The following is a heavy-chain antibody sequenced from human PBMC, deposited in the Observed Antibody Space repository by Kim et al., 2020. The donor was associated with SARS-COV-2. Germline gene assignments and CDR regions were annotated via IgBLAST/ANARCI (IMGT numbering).Heavy chain of an antibody. CDR3: ARAARQQLADFDY. J-gene: IGHJ4*02. Sequence: EQKFQGRVTMTRDTSTSTVYMELSSLKSEDTAVYYCARAARQQLADFDYWGQGTLVTVSS. V-gene: IGHV1-46*01. D-gene: IGHD6-13*01.